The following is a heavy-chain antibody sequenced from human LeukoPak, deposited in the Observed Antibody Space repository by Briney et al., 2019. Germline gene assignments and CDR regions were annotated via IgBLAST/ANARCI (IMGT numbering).Heavy chain of an antibody. CDR3: AGRYSSNWHYFDY. CDR1: GGSISSYY. D-gene: IGHD6-13*01. J-gene: IGHJ4*02. Sequence: SETLSLTCTVSGGSISSYYWSWIRQPPGKGLEWIGYIFYSGGTSYNPSLKSRVTISLDTSKNQFSLKLTSVTAADTAVYYCAGRYSSNWHYFDYWGQGTLVTVSS. V-gene: IGHV4-59*01. CDR2: IFYSGGT.